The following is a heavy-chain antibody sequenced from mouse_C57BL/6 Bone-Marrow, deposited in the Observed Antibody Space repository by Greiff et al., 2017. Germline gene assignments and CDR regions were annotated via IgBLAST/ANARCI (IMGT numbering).Heavy chain of an antibody. Sequence: EVMLVESEGGLVQPGSSMKLSCTASGFTFSDYYMAWVRQVPEKGLEWVANINYDGSSTYYLDSLKSRFIISRDNAKNILYLQMSSLKSEDTATYYCARVSFYYGSSLLDYWGQGTTLTVSS. CDR1: GFTFSDYY. CDR2: INYDGSST. J-gene: IGHJ2*01. D-gene: IGHD1-1*01. CDR3: ARVSFYYGSSLLDY. V-gene: IGHV5-16*01.